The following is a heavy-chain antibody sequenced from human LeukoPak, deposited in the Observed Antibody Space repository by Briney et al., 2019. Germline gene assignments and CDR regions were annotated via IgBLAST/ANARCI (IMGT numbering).Heavy chain of an antibody. J-gene: IGHJ4*02. CDR1: GGSISSSSYY. Sequence: SETLSLTCTVSGGSISSSSYYWGWIRQPPGKGLEWIGYIYYSGSTNYNPSLKSRVTISVDTSKNQFSLKLSSVAAADTAVYYCARGKYQLRYYFDYWGQGTLVTVSS. D-gene: IGHD2-2*01. CDR3: ARGKYQLRYYFDY. CDR2: IYYSGST. V-gene: IGHV4-61*05.